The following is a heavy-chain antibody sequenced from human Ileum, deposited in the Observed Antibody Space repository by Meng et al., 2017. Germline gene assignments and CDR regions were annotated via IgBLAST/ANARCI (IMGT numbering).Heavy chain of an antibody. V-gene: IGHV3-23*03. Sequence: EVQLLESGGGLVQPGGSPRLSCAAAGFSFSSYSMNWVRQAPGKGLEWVSIIYGGGTTTYYADSVRSRFTVSRDDSKNTLYLQMSRLRAEDTAMYYCAKDRVVDGLFELDFWGRGTLVTVSS. D-gene: IGHD5-24*01. J-gene: IGHJ4*02. CDR3: AKDRVVDGLFELDF. CDR2: IYGGGTTT. CDR1: GFSFSSYS.